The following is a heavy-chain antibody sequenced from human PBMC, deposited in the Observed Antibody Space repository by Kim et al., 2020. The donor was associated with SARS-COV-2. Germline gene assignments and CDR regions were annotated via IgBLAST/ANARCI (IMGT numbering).Heavy chain of an antibody. CDR2: IIDTRTGNT. CDR1: GFTFSDYT. D-gene: IGHD1-26*01. Sequence: GGSLRLSCEASGFTFSDYTLLWVRQAPGKGLEWISTIIDTRTGNTNYADSVKGRFTISRDDSKHTLHLLMDTLRADDTALYYCAMGLWEHFDHWC. CDR3: AMGLWEHFDH. J-gene: IGHJ4*01. V-gene: IGHV3-23*01.